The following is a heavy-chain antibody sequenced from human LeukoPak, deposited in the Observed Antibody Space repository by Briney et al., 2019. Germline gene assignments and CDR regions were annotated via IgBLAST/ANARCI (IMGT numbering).Heavy chain of an antibody. CDR1: GYTFSRYA. D-gene: IGHD3-3*01. J-gene: IGHJ4*02. Sequence: GGSLRLSCAASGYTFSRYAMSWVREAPGEGGECVSAISRSGVSTYSADSVKSPFTISRDNSNNTLYLQMNSLRAENTAVYSCTKVGDVFFFDDWGQGSLVTVPS. CDR3: TKVGDVFFFDD. V-gene: IGHV3-23*01. CDR2: ISRSGVST.